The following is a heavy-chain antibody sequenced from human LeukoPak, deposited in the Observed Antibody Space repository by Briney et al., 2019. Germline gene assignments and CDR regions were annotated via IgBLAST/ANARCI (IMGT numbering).Heavy chain of an antibody. J-gene: IGHJ1*01. CDR1: GFTFDDYG. Sequence: GGSLRVSCAASGFTFDDYGMSWVRQAPGKGLEWVSGINWNGGSTGYADSVKGRFTISRDNAKNSLYLQMNSLRAEDTALYYCARVPYCGGDCPKYFQHWGQGTLVTVSS. D-gene: IGHD2-21*02. CDR3: ARVPYCGGDCPKYFQH. V-gene: IGHV3-20*04. CDR2: INWNGGST.